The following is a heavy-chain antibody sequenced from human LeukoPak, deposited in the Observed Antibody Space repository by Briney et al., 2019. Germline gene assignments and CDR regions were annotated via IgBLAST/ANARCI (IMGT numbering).Heavy chain of an antibody. V-gene: IGHV4-31*03. CDR3: ARDPQDEGAFDI. Sequence: SETLSLTCTVSGGSISSGGYYWSWIRQHPGKGLEWIGYIYYSGSTYYNPSLKSRVTISVDTSKNQFSLKLSSVTAADTAVYYCARDPQDEGAFDIWGQGTMVTVSS. CDR1: GGSISSGGYY. J-gene: IGHJ3*02. CDR2: IYYSGST.